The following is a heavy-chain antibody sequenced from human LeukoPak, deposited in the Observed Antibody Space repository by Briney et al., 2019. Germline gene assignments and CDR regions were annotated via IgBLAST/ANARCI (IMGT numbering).Heavy chain of an antibody. CDR2: INHSGST. D-gene: IGHD5-18*01. V-gene: IGHV4-34*01. CDR3: ARGTDTAMVTVDFDY. CDR1: GGSFSGYY. Sequence: SETLSLTCAVYGGSFSGYYWSRIRQPPGKGLEWIGEINHSGSTNYNPSLKSRVTISVDTSKNQFSLKLSSVIAADTAVYYCARGTDTAMVTVDFDYWAREPWSPSPQ. J-gene: IGHJ4*02.